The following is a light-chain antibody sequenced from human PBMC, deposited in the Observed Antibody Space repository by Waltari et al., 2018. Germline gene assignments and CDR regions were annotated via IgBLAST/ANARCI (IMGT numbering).Light chain of an antibody. CDR2: DVT. CDR1: GSDVGGYNY. V-gene: IGLV2-14*03. Sequence: QSALTQPASVSGSPGQSITISCTGTGSDVGGYNYVSWYQQHPGKAPKLLIYDVTNRPSGFSNRFSGSKSGNTASLTISGLQAEDEAEYYCSSYRASTTLDVFGTGTNVIVL. J-gene: IGLJ1*01. CDR3: SSYRASTTLDV.